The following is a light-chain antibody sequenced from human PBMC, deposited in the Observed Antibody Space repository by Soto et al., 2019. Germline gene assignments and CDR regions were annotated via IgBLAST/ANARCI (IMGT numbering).Light chain of an antibody. J-gene: IGKJ1*01. CDR3: QQYGSSPPTT. CDR2: GAS. Sequence: EXVLTQSPGTLSLSPGERATLSCRASQSVSSSYLAWYQQKPGQAPRLLIYGASSRATGIPDRFSGSGSGTDFTLTISRLEPEDFAVYYCQQYGSSPPTTFGQGTKVDIK. V-gene: IGKV3-20*01. CDR1: QSVSSSY.